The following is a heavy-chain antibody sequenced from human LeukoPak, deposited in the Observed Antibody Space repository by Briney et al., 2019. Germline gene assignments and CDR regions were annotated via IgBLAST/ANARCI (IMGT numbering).Heavy chain of an antibody. CDR1: GFTFSTYW. CDR3: ARGKDTTMAVENSFDP. Sequence: GGSLRLSCTASGFTFSTYWMHWVRQVPGKGLVWVSRINSDGSTTSYADSVKGRFTVSRDNAKNTLWLQMNSLRVEDTAVYYCARGKDTTMAVENSFDPWGQGTLVTVSS. V-gene: IGHV3-74*01. D-gene: IGHD5-18*01. CDR2: INSDGSTT. J-gene: IGHJ5*02.